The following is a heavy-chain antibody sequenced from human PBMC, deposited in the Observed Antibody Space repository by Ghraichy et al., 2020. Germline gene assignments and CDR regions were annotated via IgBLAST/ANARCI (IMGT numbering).Heavy chain of an antibody. CDR1: GFSFNSYW. D-gene: IGHD4-17*01. V-gene: IGHV3-7*01. J-gene: IGHJ6*02. CDR3: ARDGSAGDSSPETYFFYYFGMEV. Sequence: GESLNISCAASGFSFNSYWMSWVRQAPGKGLEWVANIKQDGSQKYYVDSVEGRFTISRDNAKKSLYLQMNSLTVEDTAVYFCARDGSAGDSSPETYFFYYFGMEVWGQGTPVTVSS. CDR2: IKQDGSQK.